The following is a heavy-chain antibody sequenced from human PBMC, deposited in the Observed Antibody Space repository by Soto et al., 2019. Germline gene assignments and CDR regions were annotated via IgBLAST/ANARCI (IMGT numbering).Heavy chain of an antibody. CDR2: ISSSGSTM. Sequence: GSLRLSCGASGFTFSNYEMNWVRQAPGKGLEWVSYISSSGSTMYYADSVKGRFTISRDNAKNSLYLQMNSLKVEDTAVYYCVRGGVYWGQGTLVTAPQ. J-gene: IGHJ4*02. CDR3: VRGGVY. CDR1: GFTFSNYE. D-gene: IGHD2-8*01. V-gene: IGHV3-48*03.